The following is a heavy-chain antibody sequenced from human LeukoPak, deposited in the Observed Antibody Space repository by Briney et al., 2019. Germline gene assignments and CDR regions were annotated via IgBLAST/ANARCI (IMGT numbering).Heavy chain of an antibody. D-gene: IGHD3-3*01. CDR1: GGSISSYY. Sequence: PSETLSLTCTVSGGSISSYYWSWIRQPPRKGLEWIGYIYYSGSTNYNPSLKSRVTISVDTSKNQFSLKLSSVTAADTAVYYCARGLNYDFWSGYWGYWGQGTLVTVSS. V-gene: IGHV4-59*01. CDR2: IYYSGST. J-gene: IGHJ4*02. CDR3: ARGLNYDFWSGYWGY.